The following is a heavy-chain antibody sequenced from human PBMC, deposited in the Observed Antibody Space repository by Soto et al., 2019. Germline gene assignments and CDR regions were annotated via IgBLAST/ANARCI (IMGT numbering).Heavy chain of an antibody. CDR2: IYHSGST. V-gene: IGHV4-4*02. D-gene: IGHD4-4*01. CDR3: SRVTTSYYYYGMDV. Sequence: QVQLQESGPGLVKPSGTLSLTCAVSGGSISSSNWWSWVRQPPGKGLEWIGEIYHSGSTNYNPSLKSRLTIAVDKSKNQFSLKLSSVTAADTAEYYCSRVTTSYYYYGMDVWGQGTTVTVSS. J-gene: IGHJ6*02. CDR1: GGSISSSNW.